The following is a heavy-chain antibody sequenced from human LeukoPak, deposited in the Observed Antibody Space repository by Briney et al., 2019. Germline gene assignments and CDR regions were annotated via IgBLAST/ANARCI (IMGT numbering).Heavy chain of an antibody. CDR1: GGTFSSYA. V-gene: IGHV1-69*13. Sequence: ASVKVSCKASGGTFSSYAISWVRQAPGQGLEWMGGIIPTFGTANYAQKFQGRVTITADESTSTAYMELSSLRSEDTAVYYCAREGSYGYSSGWYEDWFDPWGQGTLVTVSS. J-gene: IGHJ5*02. D-gene: IGHD6-19*01. CDR2: IIPTFGTA. CDR3: AREGSYGYSSGWYEDWFDP.